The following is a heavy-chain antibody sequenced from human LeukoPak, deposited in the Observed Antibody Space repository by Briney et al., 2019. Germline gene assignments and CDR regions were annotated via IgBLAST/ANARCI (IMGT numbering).Heavy chain of an antibody. J-gene: IGHJ4*02. D-gene: IGHD6-13*01. V-gene: IGHV3-21*01. CDR2: ISSSSYI. CDR1: GFTFSSYS. Sequence: GGSLRLSCAASGFTFSSYSMNWVRQAPGKGLEWVSSISSSSYIYYADSVKGRFTISRDNAKNSLYLQMNSLRAEDTAVYYCARDSSSWYTVDYWGQGTLVTVSS. CDR3: ARDSSSWYTVDY.